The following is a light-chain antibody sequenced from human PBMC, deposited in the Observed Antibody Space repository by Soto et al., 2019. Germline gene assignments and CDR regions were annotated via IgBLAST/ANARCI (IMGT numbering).Light chain of an antibody. Sequence: EIVLTQSPATLSLSPWERATLSCRASQSVSSYLAWYQQKPGQAPRLLIYDASNRATGIPARFRGSGSATDFTLTISSLEPEDFAVYYCQQRSSWITFGQGTRLEIK. CDR1: QSVSSY. J-gene: IGKJ5*01. CDR3: QQRSSWIT. V-gene: IGKV3-11*01. CDR2: DAS.